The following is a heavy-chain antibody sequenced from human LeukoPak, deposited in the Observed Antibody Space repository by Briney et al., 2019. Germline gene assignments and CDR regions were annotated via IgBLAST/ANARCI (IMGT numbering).Heavy chain of an antibody. CDR1: GFTFSTYW. J-gene: IGHJ2*01. V-gene: IGHV3-7*05. CDR3: ARHYLSSGWYAYFDL. Sequence: GGSLRLSCAASGFTFSTYWMSWVRQAPGKGLEWVANIKQDGSEKYYVGSVKGRFTISRDNAKNSLYLQMNSLRAEDTAVYYCARHYLSSGWYAYFDLWGRGTLVTVSS. D-gene: IGHD6-19*01. CDR2: IKQDGSEK.